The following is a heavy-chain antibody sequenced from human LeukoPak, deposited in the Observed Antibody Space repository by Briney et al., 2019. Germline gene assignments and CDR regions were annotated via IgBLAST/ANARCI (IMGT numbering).Heavy chain of an antibody. D-gene: IGHD3-22*01. CDR3: ARDYYDSSGYYFGGY. CDR2: ISSVSSSTI. Sequence: GGSLRLSCAASGFTFSNYNMNWVRQAPGKGLEWISYISSVSSSTIYYADSVKGRFTISRDNAKNSPYLQMNSLRAEDTAVYYCARDYYDSSGYYFGGYWGQGTLVTVSS. V-gene: IGHV3-48*04. J-gene: IGHJ4*02. CDR1: GFTFSNYN.